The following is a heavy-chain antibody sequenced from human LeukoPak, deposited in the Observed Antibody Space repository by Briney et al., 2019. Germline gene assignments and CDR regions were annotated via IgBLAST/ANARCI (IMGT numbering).Heavy chain of an antibody. V-gene: IGHV5-51*01. CDR2: IYPVASAT. CDR3: ARMSLYYYDSSGYWRGDAFDI. D-gene: IGHD3-22*01. Sequence: GESLNISYKGSGYSFTSYCICWVRQMPGKGLECMGTIYPVASATRTSPSFQGQVTISADKSISTAYLQWSSLKASDTAMYYCARMSLYYYDSSGYWRGDAFDIWGQGTMVTVSS. J-gene: IGHJ3*02. CDR1: GYSFTSYC.